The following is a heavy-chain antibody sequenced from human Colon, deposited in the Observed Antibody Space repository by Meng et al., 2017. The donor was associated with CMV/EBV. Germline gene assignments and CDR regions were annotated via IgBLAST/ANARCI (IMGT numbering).Heavy chain of an antibody. CDR2: ISSSSGYT. CDR1: GFTFSRYS. J-gene: IGHJ4*02. V-gene: IGHV3-21*01. Sequence: GGSLRLSCAASGFTFSRYSLSWVRQAPGKGLEWVSSISSSSGYTYYADSVKGRFTISRDNAKNSLYLQMNSLRAEDTAVYYCARGGYGDYRADYWGQGTLVTVSS. CDR3: ARGGYGDYRADY. D-gene: IGHD4-17*01.